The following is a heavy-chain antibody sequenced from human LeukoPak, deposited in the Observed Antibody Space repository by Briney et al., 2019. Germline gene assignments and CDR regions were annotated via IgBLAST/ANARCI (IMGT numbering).Heavy chain of an antibody. D-gene: IGHD1-26*01. Sequence: PGRSLRLSCAVSGFTVSSNYMSWVRQPPGTGLEWVSVIYSGGSTDYADSVKGRFTISRDNSKNTLYLQMNSLRAEDTAIYYCARDLNNGSYHWFDPWGQGTLVTVSS. CDR2: IYSGGST. CDR1: GFTVSSNY. V-gene: IGHV3-66*01. CDR3: ARDLNNGSYHWFDP. J-gene: IGHJ5*02.